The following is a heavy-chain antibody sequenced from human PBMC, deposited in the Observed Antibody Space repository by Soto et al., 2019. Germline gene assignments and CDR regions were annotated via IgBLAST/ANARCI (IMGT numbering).Heavy chain of an antibody. D-gene: IGHD2-8*01. Sequence: GGSLRLSCAASGFTFSSYGMHWVRQAPGKGLEWVAVIWYDGSNKYYADSVKGRFTISRDNSKNTLYLQMNSLRAEDTAVYYCARDNGPPRYYYYYMDVWGKGTTVTVSS. CDR2: IWYDGSNK. CDR3: ARDNGPPRYYYYYMDV. CDR1: GFTFSSYG. V-gene: IGHV3-33*01. J-gene: IGHJ6*03.